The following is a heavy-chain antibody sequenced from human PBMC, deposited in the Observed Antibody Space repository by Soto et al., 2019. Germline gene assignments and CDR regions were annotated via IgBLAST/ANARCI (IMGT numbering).Heavy chain of an antibody. D-gene: IGHD4-17*01. Sequence: GASVKVSCKASGYTFTSYGISWVRQAPGQGLEWMGGIIPIFGTANYAQKFQGRVTITADESTSTAYMELSSLRSEDTAVYYCARGIDYGGNFVPFDYWGQGTLVTVSS. V-gene: IGHV1-69*13. J-gene: IGHJ4*02. CDR2: IIPIFGTA. CDR1: GYTFTSYG. CDR3: ARGIDYGGNFVPFDY.